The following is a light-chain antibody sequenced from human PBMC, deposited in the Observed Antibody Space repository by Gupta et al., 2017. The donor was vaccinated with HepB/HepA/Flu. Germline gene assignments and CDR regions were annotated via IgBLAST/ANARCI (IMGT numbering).Light chain of an antibody. J-gene: IGLJ1*01. CDR3: SSYTSTSIFV. Sequence: QSALTQPASVSGSPGQSITIPCTGTSSDVGGYKYVSWYQQHPGKAPKLMIYDVSNRPSGVSNRFSGSKSGNTASLTISGLQAEDEADYYCSSYTSTSIFVFGTGTKVTVL. CDR1: SSDVGGYKY. CDR2: DVS. V-gene: IGLV2-14*03.